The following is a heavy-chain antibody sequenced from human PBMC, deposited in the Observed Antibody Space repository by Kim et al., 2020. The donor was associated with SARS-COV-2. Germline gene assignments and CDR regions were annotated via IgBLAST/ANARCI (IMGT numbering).Heavy chain of an antibody. J-gene: IGHJ6*04. CDR2: IYSGGST. Sequence: GGSLRLSCAASGFTVSSNYMSWVRQAPGKGLEWVSVIYSGGSTYYADSVKGGLTISRDNSKNTLYLQMNSGGAEDTAVYYCERGPGYYYYGMDVWGDGTPVTVSS. CDR1: GFTVSSNY. V-gene: IGHV3-53*01. CDR3: ERGPGYYYYGMDV.